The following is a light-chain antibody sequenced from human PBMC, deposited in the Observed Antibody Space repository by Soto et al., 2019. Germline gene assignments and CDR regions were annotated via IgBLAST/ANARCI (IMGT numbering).Light chain of an antibody. CDR2: GNS. Sequence: QSVLTQPPSVSGAPGQRVTISCNGSSSNIGAGYDVHWYQQLPGTVPKLLIYGNSNRPSGVPDRFSGSKSGTSASLAITGLQAEDEADYYCQSYDSSLDVVFGGGTKLTVL. CDR1: SSNIGAGYD. V-gene: IGLV1-40*01. CDR3: QSYDSSLDVV. J-gene: IGLJ2*01.